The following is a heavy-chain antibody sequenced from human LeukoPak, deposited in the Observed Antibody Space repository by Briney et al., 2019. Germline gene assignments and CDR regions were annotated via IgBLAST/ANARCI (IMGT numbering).Heavy chain of an antibody. V-gene: IGHV1-2*02. D-gene: IGHD3-3*01. CDR1: GYTFTGYY. Sequence: ASVKVSCKSSGYTFTGYYMHWVRPAPGQGLEWMGWINPNSGGTNYAQKFQGRVTMTRDTSISTAYMELSRLRSDDTAVYYCARVGGFNGDFDYWGQGTLVTVSS. CDR2: INPNSGGT. CDR3: ARVGGFNGDFDY. J-gene: IGHJ4*02.